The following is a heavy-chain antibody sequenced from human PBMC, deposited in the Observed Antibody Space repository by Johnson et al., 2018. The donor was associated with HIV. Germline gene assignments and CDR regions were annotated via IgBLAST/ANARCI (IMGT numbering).Heavy chain of an antibody. CDR1: GFTFDDYG. CDR2: INWNGGST. V-gene: IGHV3-20*04. CDR3: ARGGAGTNAFDS. Sequence: VQLVESGGGVVRPGGSLRLSCAASGFTFDDYGMSWVRQAPGKGLEWVSGINWNGGSTDYADSVKGRFTIARDNAKNSLYLQMNSLRAEDTAGYYCARGGAGTNAFDSWGQGTMVTVSS. J-gene: IGHJ3*02. D-gene: IGHD6-19*01.